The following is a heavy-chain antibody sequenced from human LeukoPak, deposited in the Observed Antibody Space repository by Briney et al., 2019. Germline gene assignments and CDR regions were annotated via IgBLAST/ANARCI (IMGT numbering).Heavy chain of an antibody. D-gene: IGHD4-17*01. V-gene: IGHV4-30-4*01. CDR3: ARDNYGDYANWFDP. CDR1: GGSISSGDYY. CDR2: IYYSGST. Sequence: SETLSLTCTVSGGSISSGDYYWSWIPQPPGKGLEWIGYIYYSGSTYYNPSLKSRVTISVDTSKNQFSLKLSSVTAADTAVYYCARDNYGDYANWFDPWGQGTLVTVSS. J-gene: IGHJ5*02.